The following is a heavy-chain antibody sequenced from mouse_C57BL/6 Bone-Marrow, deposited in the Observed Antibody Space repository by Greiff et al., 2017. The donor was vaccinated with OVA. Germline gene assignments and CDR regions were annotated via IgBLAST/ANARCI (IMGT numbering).Heavy chain of an antibody. CDR1: GYTFTSYW. Sequence: QVQLQQPGAELVRPGTSVKLSCKASGYTFTSYWMHWVKQRPGQGLEWIGVIDPSDSYTNYNQKFKGKATLTVDTSSSTAYMQLSSLTSEDSAVYYCARSWGYFDYWGQGTTLTVSS. D-gene: IGHD4-1*01. V-gene: IGHV1-59*01. CDR2: IDPSDSYT. CDR3: ARSWGYFDY. J-gene: IGHJ2*01.